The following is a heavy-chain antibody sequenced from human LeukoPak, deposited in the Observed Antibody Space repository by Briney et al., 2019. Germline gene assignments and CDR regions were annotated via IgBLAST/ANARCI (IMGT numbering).Heavy chain of an antibody. D-gene: IGHD3-9*01. CDR2: IYYSGST. V-gene: IGHV4-31*03. Sequence: SETLSLTCTVSGGXISSGGYYWSWIRQHPGKGLEWIGYIYYSGSTYHNPSLKSRVTISVDTSKNQFSLKLSSVTAADTAVYYCARVSLRYFDWLSLNWFDPWGQGTLVTVSS. J-gene: IGHJ5*02. CDR1: GGXISSGGYY. CDR3: ARVSLRYFDWLSLNWFDP.